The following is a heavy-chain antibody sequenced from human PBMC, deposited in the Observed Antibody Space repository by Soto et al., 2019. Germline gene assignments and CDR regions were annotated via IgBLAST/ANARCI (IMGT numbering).Heavy chain of an antibody. J-gene: IGHJ5*02. CDR3: ARAPETNYYGSGSYYNRPYNWFDP. V-gene: IGHV3-11*05. CDR2: ISSSSSYT. D-gene: IGHD3-10*01. CDR1: GFTFSDYY. Sequence: GGSLRLSCAASGFTFSDYYMSWIRQAPGKGLEWVSYISSSSSYTNYADSVKGRFTISRDNAKNSLYLQMNSLRAEDTAVYYCARAPETNYYGSGSYYNRPYNWFDPWGQGTLVTVSS.